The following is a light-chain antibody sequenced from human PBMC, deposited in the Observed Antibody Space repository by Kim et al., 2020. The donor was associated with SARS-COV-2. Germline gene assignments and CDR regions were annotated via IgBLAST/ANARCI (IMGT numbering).Light chain of an antibody. CDR2: GTS. J-gene: IGKJ2*01. CDR3: QQYNNSTQT. CDR1: DTGRVK. Sequence: SVCPGARPSRTCSDSDTGRVKLARYQHKPGQPPRLLIYGTSARATGIPASCSGSGSETEFTLTISSLQSEDFAVYFCQQYNNSTQTFGQGTKLEI. V-gene: IGKV3-15*01.